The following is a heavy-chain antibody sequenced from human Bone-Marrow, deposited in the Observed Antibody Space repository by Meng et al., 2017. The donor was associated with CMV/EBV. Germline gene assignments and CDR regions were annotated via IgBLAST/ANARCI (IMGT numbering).Heavy chain of an antibody. V-gene: IGHV1-69*10. CDR3: ASSRRGYSGYDTYYYGMDV. CDR1: GYTFTGYY. Sequence: SVKVSCKASGYTFTGYYMHWVRQAPGQGLEWMGGIIPILGIANYAQKFQGRVTITADKSTSTAYMELSSLRSEDTAVYYCASSRRGYSGYDTYYYGMDVWGQGTTVTVSS. CDR2: IIPILGIA. J-gene: IGHJ6*02. D-gene: IGHD5-12*01.